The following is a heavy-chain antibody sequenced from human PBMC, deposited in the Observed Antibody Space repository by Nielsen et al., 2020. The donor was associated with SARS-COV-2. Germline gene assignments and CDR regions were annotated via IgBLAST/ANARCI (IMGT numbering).Heavy chain of an antibody. CDR1: GFMFSNYY. J-gene: IGHJ4*02. D-gene: IGHD5-18*01. CDR2: ISGNGAYT. Sequence: GESLKISCAASGFMFSNYYMNWIRHSPGKGLEWVSYISGNGAYTNYADSVKGRFTISRDNTKNSLYLQMNSLRAEDTAVYYCAIRGYSYGFIDYFDYWGQGTLVTVSS. CDR3: AIRGYSYGFIDYFDY. V-gene: IGHV3-11*06.